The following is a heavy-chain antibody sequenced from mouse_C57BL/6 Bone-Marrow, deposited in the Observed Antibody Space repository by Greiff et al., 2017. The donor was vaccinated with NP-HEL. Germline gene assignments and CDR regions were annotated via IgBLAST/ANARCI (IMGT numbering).Heavy chain of an antibody. Sequence: EVQGVESGPELVNPGASVKIPCKASGYTFTAYQPATPPHSPLPLLYFLFSINPPPSRTIYNQKFKGKATLTVDKSSSTAYMELRSLTSEDTAVYYCARAFYYYGSSPYWYFDVWGTGTTVTVS. D-gene: IGHD1-1*01. V-gene: IGHV1-18*01. J-gene: IGHJ1*03. CDR3: ARAFYYYGSSPYWYFDV. CDR1: GYTFTAYQ. CDR2: INPPPSRT.